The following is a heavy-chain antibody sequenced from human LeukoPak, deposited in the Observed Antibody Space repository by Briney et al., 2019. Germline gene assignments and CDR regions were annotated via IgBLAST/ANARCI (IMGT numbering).Heavy chain of an antibody. CDR2: ISGTGDTT. V-gene: IGHV3-23*01. J-gene: IGHJ4*02. CDR1: GFTFTTYA. D-gene: IGHD4-17*01. Sequence: GGSLRLSCSASGFTFTTYAMTWVRQPPGKGLEWVSGISGTGDTTSYADSVKGRFTISRDNAKNTLYLQMNSLRAEDTAVYYCARSGPVTTTAPIDYWGQGTLVTVSS. CDR3: ARSGPVTTTAPIDY.